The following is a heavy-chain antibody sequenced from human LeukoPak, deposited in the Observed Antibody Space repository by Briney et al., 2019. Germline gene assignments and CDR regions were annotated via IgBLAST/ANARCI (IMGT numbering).Heavy chain of an antibody. Sequence: GASVKVSCKASGGTFSSYAISWVRQAPGQGLEWMGGIIPIFGTANYAQKFQGRVTITADESTSTAYMELSSLRSEDTAVYYCARDGRVDTAMVIYYGMDVWGQGTTVTVSS. D-gene: IGHD5-18*01. CDR2: IIPIFGTA. CDR3: ARDGRVDTAMVIYYGMDV. J-gene: IGHJ6*02. CDR1: GGTFSSYA. V-gene: IGHV1-69*13.